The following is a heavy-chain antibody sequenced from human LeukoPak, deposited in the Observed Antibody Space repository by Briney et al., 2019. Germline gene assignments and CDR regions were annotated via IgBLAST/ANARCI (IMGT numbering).Heavy chain of an antibody. Sequence: GGSLRLSCAASGFSFGNFALHWVRQAPGKGPEWVAVVSYDGSNTYYGDSVKGRFTISRDNSKNGLFLQMTNLRVEDTAVYFCARDRALAVSLSDWGQGTLVTVSS. V-gene: IGHV3-30*01. D-gene: IGHD2-15*01. J-gene: IGHJ4*02. CDR2: VSYDGSNT. CDR3: ARDRALAVSLSD. CDR1: GFSFGNFA.